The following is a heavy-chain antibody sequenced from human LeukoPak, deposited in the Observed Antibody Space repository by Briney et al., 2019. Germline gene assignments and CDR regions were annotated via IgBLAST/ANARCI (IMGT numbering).Heavy chain of an antibody. J-gene: IGHJ4*02. CDR2: IYSGGST. CDR1: GFTVSSNY. D-gene: IGHD3-22*01. CDR3: ARGRSTDSYDSRFH. V-gene: IGHV3-53*05. Sequence: GGSLRLSCAASGFTVSSNYMSWVRQAPGKGLEWVSVIYSGGSTYYADSVKGRFTISRDNSKNTLYLQMNSLRAEDTAVYYCARGRSTDSYDSRFHWGQGTLVTVAS.